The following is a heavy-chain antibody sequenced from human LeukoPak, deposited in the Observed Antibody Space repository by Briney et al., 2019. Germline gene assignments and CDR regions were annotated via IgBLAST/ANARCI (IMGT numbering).Heavy chain of an antibody. CDR2: SKHSGST. CDR3: ARLPVGDTNWFDP. CDR1: GDSISSSKGY. J-gene: IGHJ5*02. Sequence: SETLSLTCTVSGDSISSSKGYWGWIRQPPGEGLEGIGESKHSGSTNYNPSPKSRVTISVATSQNQFSLKLSSVTAADTAVYYCARLPVGDTNWFDPWGQGTLVTVSS. D-gene: IGHD1-26*01. V-gene: IGHV4-39*07.